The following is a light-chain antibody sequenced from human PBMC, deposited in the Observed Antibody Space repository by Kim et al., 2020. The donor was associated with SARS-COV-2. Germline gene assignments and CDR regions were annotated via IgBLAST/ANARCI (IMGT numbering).Light chain of an antibody. V-gene: IGLV2-8*01. CDR2: DVS. CDR3: SSYGGRGIPVG. Sequence: QSVLTQPPSASGSPGQSVTISCTGTSSDVGNYDYVSWYQQHPGKAPKLIIYDVSNRPSGVPDRFSGSKAGNTASLTVSGLLAEDEADYYCSSYGGRGIPVGFGGGTQLTVL. J-gene: IGLJ2*01. CDR1: SSDVGNYDY.